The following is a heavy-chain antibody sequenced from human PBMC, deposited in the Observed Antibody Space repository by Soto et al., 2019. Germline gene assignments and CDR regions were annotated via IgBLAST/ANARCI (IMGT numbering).Heavy chain of an antibody. CDR1: GFTFSSYE. Sequence: GGSLRLSCAVSGFTFSSYEMNWVRQAPGKGLEWVSYIGTSGKTIYYADSVRGRFTISRDDAKNSLYLQMNSLRAEDTAVYFCARDPAIYSGKFDYGLDVWGRGTTVTVSS. J-gene: IGHJ6*02. D-gene: IGHD4-4*01. V-gene: IGHV3-48*03. CDR3: ARDPAIYSGKFDYGLDV. CDR2: IGTSGKTI.